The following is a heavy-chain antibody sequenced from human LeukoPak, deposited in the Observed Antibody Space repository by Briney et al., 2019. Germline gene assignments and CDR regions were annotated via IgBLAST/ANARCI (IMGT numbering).Heavy chain of an antibody. CDR2: ISYDGSNK. CDR3: ARDPDIVVVPAASLPTN. D-gene: IGHD2-2*01. CDR1: GFTFSSYA. Sequence: PGRSLRLSCAASGFTFSSYAMHWVRQAPGKGLEWVAVISYDGSNKHYADSVKGRFTISRDNSKNTLYLQMNSLRAEDTAVYYCARDPDIVVVPAASLPTNWGQGTLVTVSS. J-gene: IGHJ4*02. V-gene: IGHV3-30-3*01.